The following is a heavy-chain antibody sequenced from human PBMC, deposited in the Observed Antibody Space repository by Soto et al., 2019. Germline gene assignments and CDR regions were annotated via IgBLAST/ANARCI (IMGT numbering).Heavy chain of an antibody. CDR2: INAGNGNT. D-gene: IGHD4-17*01. Sequence: QVQLVQSGAEVKKPGASVKVSCKASGYTFTSYAMHWVRQAPGQRLEWMGWINAGNGNTKYSQKFQGRVTITRDTSAGKAYMELSSLRSEDTAVYSCARVLTGDYVDYFGSRHNWFDPWGQGTLVTVSS. CDR1: GYTFTSYA. J-gene: IGHJ5*02. CDR3: ARVLTGDYVDYFGSRHNWFDP. V-gene: IGHV1-3*01.